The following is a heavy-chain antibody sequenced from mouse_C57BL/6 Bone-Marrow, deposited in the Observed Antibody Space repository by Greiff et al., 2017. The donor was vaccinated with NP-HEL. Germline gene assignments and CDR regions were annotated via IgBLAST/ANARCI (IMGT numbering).Heavy chain of an antibody. Sequence: VQLQQPGAELVKPGASVKLSCKASGYTFTSYWMQWVKQRPGQGLEWIGEIDPSDSYTNYNQKFKGKATLTVDTSSSTAYMQLSSLTSEDSAVYYCARRKGWLLRDYWGQGTTLTVSS. D-gene: IGHD2-3*01. J-gene: IGHJ2*01. CDR2: IDPSDSYT. CDR3: ARRKGWLLRDY. V-gene: IGHV1-50*01. CDR1: GYTFTSYW.